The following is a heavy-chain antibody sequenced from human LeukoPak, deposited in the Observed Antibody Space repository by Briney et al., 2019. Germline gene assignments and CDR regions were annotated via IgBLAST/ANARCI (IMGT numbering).Heavy chain of an antibody. V-gene: IGHV1-2*02. Sequence: ASVEVSCKASGYTFTGYYMHWVRQAPGQGLEWMGWINPNSGGTNYAQKFQGRVTMTRDTSISTAYMELSRLRSDDTAVYYCARIDYGDYVYDYWGQGTLVTVSS. CDR1: GYTFTGYY. D-gene: IGHD4-17*01. CDR2: INPNSGGT. CDR3: ARIDYGDYVYDY. J-gene: IGHJ4*02.